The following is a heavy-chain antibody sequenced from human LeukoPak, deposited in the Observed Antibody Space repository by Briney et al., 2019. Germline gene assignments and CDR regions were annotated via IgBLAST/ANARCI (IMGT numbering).Heavy chain of an antibody. CDR2: IKKDGSER. CDR1: GSTFSDFY. Sequence: GGSLRLSCAASGSTFSDFYMSWVRQPPGKGLEWVANIKKDGSERSYVDSVRDRFTISRDNAKNSLYLQINSLRAEDTAMYYCARGGWSGYFIYWGQGALVTVSS. J-gene: IGHJ4*02. V-gene: IGHV3-7*01. D-gene: IGHD1-1*01. CDR3: ARGGWSGYFIY.